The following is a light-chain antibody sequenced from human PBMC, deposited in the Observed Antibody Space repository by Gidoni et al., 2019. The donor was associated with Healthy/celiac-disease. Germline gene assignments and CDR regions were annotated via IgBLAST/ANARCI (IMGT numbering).Light chain of an antibody. Sequence: HSALTQPRSVSGSPGQSVTISCTGTSSDVGGYNYVSWYQQHPVKAPKLMIYDVSKRPSGVPDRFSGSKSGNTASLTISGLQAEDEADYYCCSYAGSYTLVFGTGTKVTVL. CDR2: DVS. J-gene: IGLJ1*01. V-gene: IGLV2-11*01. CDR1: SSDVGGYNY. CDR3: CSYAGSYTLV.